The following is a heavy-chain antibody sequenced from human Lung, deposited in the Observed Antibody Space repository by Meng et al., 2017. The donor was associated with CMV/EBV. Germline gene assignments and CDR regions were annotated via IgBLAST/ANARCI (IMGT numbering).Heavy chain of an antibody. V-gene: IGHV1-69*10. CDR1: GYTFINYA. J-gene: IGHJ6*02. CDR3: ARDFKTSRGIFGTFSGGHYVLDV. D-gene: IGHD3-3*01. Sequence: SSVNVSXKTSGYTFINYAISCVRQAPGQGLEWMGEIIPTLGITNYGQTFQGRLTITADKTTTIAYMPMSSLRSEDTVVYYGARDFKTSRGIFGTFSGGHYVLDVWGQGTTVTVSS. CDR2: IIPTLGIT.